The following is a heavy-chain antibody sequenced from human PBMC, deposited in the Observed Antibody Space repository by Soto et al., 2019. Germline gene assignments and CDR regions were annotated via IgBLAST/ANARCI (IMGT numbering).Heavy chain of an antibody. CDR1: GGSISSGDYY. Sequence: SETLSLTCTVSGGSISSGDYYWSWIRQPPGKGLEWIGYIYYSGSTYYNPSLKSRVTISVDTSKNQFSLKLSSVTAADTAVYYCARGAYCSSTSCYITADYYYGMDVWGQGTTVTSP. CDR2: IYYSGST. CDR3: ARGAYCSSTSCYITADYYYGMDV. J-gene: IGHJ6*02. V-gene: IGHV4-30-4*01. D-gene: IGHD2-2*02.